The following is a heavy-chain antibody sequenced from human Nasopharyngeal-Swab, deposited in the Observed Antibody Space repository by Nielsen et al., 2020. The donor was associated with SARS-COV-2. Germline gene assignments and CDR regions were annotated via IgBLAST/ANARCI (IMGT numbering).Heavy chain of an antibody. V-gene: IGHV3-9*01. CDR3: AKDMRIAAAFDY. J-gene: IGHJ4*02. Sequence: VRQAPGKGLEWVSGISWNSGSIGYADSVKGRFTISRDNAKNSLYLQMNSLRAEDTALYYCAKDMRIAAAFDYWGQGTLVPSPQ. D-gene: IGHD6-13*01. CDR2: ISWNSGSI.